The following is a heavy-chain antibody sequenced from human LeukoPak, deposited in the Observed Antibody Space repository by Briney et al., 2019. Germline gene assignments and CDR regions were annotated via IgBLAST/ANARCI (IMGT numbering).Heavy chain of an antibody. J-gene: IGHJ6*02. V-gene: IGHV4-59*01. Sequence: SETLSLTCTVSGGSISSYYWSWVRQPPGKGLEWIGYIYYSGSTNYNPSLKSRVTISVDTSKNQFSLKLSSVTAADTAVYYCARDTYYYGSGSYPNYYYGMDVWGQGTTVTVSS. CDR1: GGSISSYY. D-gene: IGHD3-10*01. CDR3: ARDTYYYGSGSYPNYYYGMDV. CDR2: IYYSGST.